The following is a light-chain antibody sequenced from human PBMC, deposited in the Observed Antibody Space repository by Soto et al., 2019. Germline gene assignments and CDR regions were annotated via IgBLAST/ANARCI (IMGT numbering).Light chain of an antibody. CDR1: ETIRNL. CDR3: QQYAGSPRT. Sequence: EIVLTQSPATLSLSPGERATLSCMASETIRNLLAWYQQRTGQAPRLLIYDAFSRAPGTPARFSGSGYGTEFNLTISSLQSEDFAVYFCQQYAGSPRTFGQGTKVDIK. J-gene: IGKJ1*01. CDR2: DAF. V-gene: IGKV3D-15*01.